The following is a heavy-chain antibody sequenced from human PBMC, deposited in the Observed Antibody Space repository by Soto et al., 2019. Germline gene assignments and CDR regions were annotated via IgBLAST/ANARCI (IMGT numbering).Heavy chain of an antibody. J-gene: IGHJ6*02. CDR2: INHSGST. V-gene: IGHV4-34*01. Sequence: SETLSLTCAVYGGSFSGYYWSWIRQPPGKGLEWIGEINHSGSTNYNPPLKSRVTISVDTSKNQFSLKLSSVTAADTAVYYCARQRILTGYARARGMDVWGQGTTVTVSS. CDR3: ARQRILTGYARARGMDV. D-gene: IGHD3-9*01. CDR1: GGSFSGYY.